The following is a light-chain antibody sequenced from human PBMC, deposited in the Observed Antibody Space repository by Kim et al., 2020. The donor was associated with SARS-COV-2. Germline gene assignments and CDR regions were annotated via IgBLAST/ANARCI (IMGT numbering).Light chain of an antibody. Sequence: SASVGYRVTITCRASQNIRTYLNWYQQRPGKAPTLLISFASNLPSGVPPRFSGGGFGTDFILTISALQPEDFATYYCQQTYTTPYTFGQVTKLEI. CDR3: QQTYTTPYT. CDR1: QNIRTY. V-gene: IGKV1-39*01. CDR2: FAS. J-gene: IGKJ2*01.